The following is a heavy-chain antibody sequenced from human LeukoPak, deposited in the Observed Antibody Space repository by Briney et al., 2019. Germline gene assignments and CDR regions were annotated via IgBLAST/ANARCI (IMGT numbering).Heavy chain of an antibody. J-gene: IGHJ6*03. CDR2: IIPIFGTA. D-gene: IGHD2-15*01. CDR1: GGTFSSYA. Sequence: SVKVSCKASGGTFSSYAISWVRQAPGQGLEWMGRIIPIFGTANYAQKFQGRVTITTDESTSTAYMELSSLRSEDTAVYYCACSDYYYYYMDVWGEGTTVTVSS. CDR3: ACSDYYYYYMDV. V-gene: IGHV1-69*05.